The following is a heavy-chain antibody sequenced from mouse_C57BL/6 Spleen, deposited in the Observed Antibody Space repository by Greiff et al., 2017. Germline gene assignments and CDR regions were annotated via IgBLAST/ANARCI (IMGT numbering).Heavy chain of an antibody. CDR3: TRSEDYDWYWYFGV. V-gene: IGHV1-15*01. CDR1: GYTFTDYE. CDR2: IDPETGGT. D-gene: IGHD2-4*01. J-gene: IGHJ1*03. Sequence: LVESGAELVRPGASVTLSCKASGYTFTDYEMHWVKQTPVHGLEWIGAIDPETGGTAYNQKFKGKAILTADKSSSTAYMELRSLTSEDSAVYYCTRSEDYDWYWYFGVWGTGTTVTVSS.